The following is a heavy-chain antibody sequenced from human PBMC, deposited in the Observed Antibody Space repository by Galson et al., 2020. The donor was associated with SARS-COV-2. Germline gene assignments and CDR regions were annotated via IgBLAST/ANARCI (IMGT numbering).Heavy chain of an antibody. CDR2: ISYDGSNK. D-gene: IGHD2-2*01. CDR3: AKTYCSSTSCYGSYYYGMDV. CDR1: GFTFSSYG. Sequence: GESLKISCAASGFTFSSYGMHWVRQAPGKGLEWVAVISYDGSNKYYADSVKGRFTISRDNSKNTLYLQMNSLRAEDTAVYYCAKTYCSSTSCYGSYYYGMDVWGQGTTVTVSS. J-gene: IGHJ6*02. V-gene: IGHV3-30*18.